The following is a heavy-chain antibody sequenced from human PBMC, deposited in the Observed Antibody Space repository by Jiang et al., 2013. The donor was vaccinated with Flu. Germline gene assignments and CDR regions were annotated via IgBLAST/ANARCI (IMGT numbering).Heavy chain of an antibody. D-gene: IGHD6-19*01. CDR1: GGSISSYY. V-gene: IGHV4-59*01. Sequence: GSGLVKPSETLSLTCTVSGGSISSYYWSWIRQPPGKGLEWIGYIYYSGSTNYNPSLKSRVTISVDTSKNQFSLKLSSVTAADTAVYYCARTVYSSGTSWYFDLWGRGTRGHCLL. CDR2: IYYSGST. CDR3: ARTVYSSGTSWYFDL. J-gene: IGHJ2*01.